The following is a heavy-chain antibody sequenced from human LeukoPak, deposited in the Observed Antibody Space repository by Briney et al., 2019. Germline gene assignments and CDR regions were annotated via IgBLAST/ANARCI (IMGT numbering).Heavy chain of an antibody. V-gene: IGHV1-2*02. CDR2: TNPVTGDS. CDR3: VRARTYYFDY. J-gene: IGHJ4*02. CDR1: GYTFTGYY. Sequence: ASVKVSCKASGYTFTGYYMHWVRQAPGQGLEWMGWTNPVTGDSTYEQRFQGRVTMTRDTSISTAYMELGRLTSDDTAVYYCVRARTYYFDYWGQGTLATVSS.